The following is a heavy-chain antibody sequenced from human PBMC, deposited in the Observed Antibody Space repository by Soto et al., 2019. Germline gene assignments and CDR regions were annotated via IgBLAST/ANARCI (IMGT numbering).Heavy chain of an antibody. CDR2: IDSDGTST. CDR1: GFTFSNYW. V-gene: IGHV3-74*01. Sequence: VQLVESGGGLVQPGGTLRLSCAASGFTFSNYWMHWVRQAPGKGLVWVSRIDSDGTSTTYADSVKGRFTISRDNAKNTLYLQMNSLRAEDTAVYYCARDEAFLEWLLGGMDVWGPGTTVSVSS. J-gene: IGHJ6*02. D-gene: IGHD3-3*02. CDR3: ARDEAFLEWLLGGMDV.